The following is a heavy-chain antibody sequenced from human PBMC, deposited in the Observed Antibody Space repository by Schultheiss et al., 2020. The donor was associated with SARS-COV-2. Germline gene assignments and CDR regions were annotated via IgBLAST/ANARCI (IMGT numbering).Heavy chain of an antibody. CDR1: GFTFDDYA. CDR2: ISWDGGST. V-gene: IGHV3-43D*03. J-gene: IGHJ1*01. D-gene: IGHD3-22*01. CDR3: AKDSSGYYEYFQH. Sequence: GGSLRLSCAASGFTFDDYAMHWVRQAPGKGLEWVSLISWDGGSTYYADSVKGRFTISRDNSKNSLYLQMNSLRAEDTALYYCAKDSSGYYEYFQHWGQGTLVTVSS.